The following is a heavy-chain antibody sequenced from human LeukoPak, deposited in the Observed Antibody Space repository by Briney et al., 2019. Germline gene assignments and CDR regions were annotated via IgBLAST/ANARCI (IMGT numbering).Heavy chain of an antibody. CDR2: IYYSGST. V-gene: IGHV4-30-4*01. CDR3: ARIRLGILEWLLYGHAFDI. D-gene: IGHD3-3*01. Sequence: PSQTLSLTCTVSGGSVSSADYHWSWIRQPPGKGLEWIGYIYYSGSTYYNPSLKSRVTISVDTSKNQFSLKLSSVTAADTAVYYCARIRLGILEWLLYGHAFDIWGQGTMVTVSS. CDR1: GGSVSSADYH. J-gene: IGHJ3*02.